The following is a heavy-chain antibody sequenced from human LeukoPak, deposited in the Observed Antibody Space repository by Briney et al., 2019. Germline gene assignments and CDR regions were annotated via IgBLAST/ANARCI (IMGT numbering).Heavy chain of an antibody. Sequence: GGSLRLSCAASGFTFSTYWMSWVRQAPGKGLEWVADIKQDRSEKYYVDSVKGRFTIARDNAKNSLYLQMNSLRAEDTAVYYGARDPSRGYNYGYGDYWGQGTLVIVSS. D-gene: IGHD5-18*01. CDR2: IKQDRSEK. CDR1: GFTFSTYW. J-gene: IGHJ4*02. CDR3: ARDPSRGYNYGYGDY. V-gene: IGHV3-7*01.